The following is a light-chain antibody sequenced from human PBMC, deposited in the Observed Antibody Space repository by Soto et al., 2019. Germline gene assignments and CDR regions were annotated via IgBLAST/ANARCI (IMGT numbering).Light chain of an antibody. V-gene: IGLV2-23*02. CDR3: CSYAGRSTWV. CDR2: EVN. CDR1: SSDVGRYNF. J-gene: IGLJ3*02. Sequence: QSALTQPASVSGSPGQSITISCNGTSSDVGRYNFVSWYQQHPGKAPKLMIYEVNKRPSGVSNRFSGSKSGNTASLTISGLQAEDEADYYCCSYAGRSTWVFGGGTQLTVL.